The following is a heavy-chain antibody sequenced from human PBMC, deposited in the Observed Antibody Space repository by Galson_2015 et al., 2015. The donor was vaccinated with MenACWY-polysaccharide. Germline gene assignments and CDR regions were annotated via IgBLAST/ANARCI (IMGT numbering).Heavy chain of an antibody. V-gene: IGHV3-66*01. CDR1: GFTVRNNY. CDR3: ARDLRSVTSAFDI. J-gene: IGHJ3*02. CDR2: IYSGGNT. Sequence: SLRLSCAASGFTVRNNYMSWVGQAPGKGLEWVSVIYSGGNTFYADSVKGRFTISRDNSKNTLYLQMNSLRAEDTAVYYCARDLRSVTSAFDIWGQGTVVTVSS. D-gene: IGHD2/OR15-2a*01.